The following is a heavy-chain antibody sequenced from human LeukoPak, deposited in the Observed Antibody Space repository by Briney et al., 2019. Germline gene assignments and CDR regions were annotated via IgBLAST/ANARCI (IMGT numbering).Heavy chain of an antibody. D-gene: IGHD5-24*01. CDR1: GGSFSSHY. CDR2: IYYSGST. V-gene: IGHV4-59*11. CDR3: AREAPIPRDGYNIDYYYYYMDV. J-gene: IGHJ6*03. Sequence: PSETLSLTCTVSGGSFSSHYWSWIRQPPGKGLEWIGYIYYSGSTNYNPSLKSRVTISVDTSKNQFSLKLSSVTAADTAVYYCAREAPIPRDGYNIDYYYYYMDVWGKGTTVTVSS.